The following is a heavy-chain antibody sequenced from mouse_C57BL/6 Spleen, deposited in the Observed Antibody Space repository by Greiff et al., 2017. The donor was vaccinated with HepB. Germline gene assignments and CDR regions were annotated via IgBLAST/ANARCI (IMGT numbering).Heavy chain of an antibody. V-gene: IGHV1-26*01. CDR2: INPNNGGT. J-gene: IGHJ3*01. Sequence: VQLQQSGPELVKPGASVKISCKASGYTFTDYYMNWVKQSHGKSLEWIGDINPNNGGTSYNQKFKGKATLTVDKSSSTAYMELRSLSSEDSAVYYCARERGSAFAYWGQVTLVTVSA. CDR3: ARERGSAFAY. CDR1: GYTFTDYY.